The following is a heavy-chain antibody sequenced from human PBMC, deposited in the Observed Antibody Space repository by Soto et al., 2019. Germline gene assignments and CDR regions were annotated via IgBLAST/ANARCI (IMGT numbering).Heavy chain of an antibody. CDR2: IIPILGIA. V-gene: IGHV1-69*02. D-gene: IGHD3-22*01. CDR3: ARGTNYYDSSGYGAPHTYYYGMDV. J-gene: IGHJ6*02. CDR1: GGTFSSYT. Sequence: SVKVSCKASGGTFSSYTISWVRQAPGQGLEWMGRIIPILGIASYAQKFQGRVTITADKSTSTAYMELSSLRSEDTSVYYCARGTNYYDSSGYGAPHTYYYGMDVWG.